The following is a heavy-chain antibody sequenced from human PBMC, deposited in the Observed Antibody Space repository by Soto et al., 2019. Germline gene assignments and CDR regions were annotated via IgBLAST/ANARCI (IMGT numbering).Heavy chain of an antibody. V-gene: IGHV4-31*03. CDR1: GGSISSGGYY. CDR3: ARVRLDIVATPEYYFDY. J-gene: IGHJ4*02. Sequence: SETLXLTCTVSGGSISSGGYYWSWIRQHPGKGLEWIGYIYYSGTAYYNPPLKSRVTMSIDTSKNQFSLRLSSVTAADTAVYYCARVRLDIVATPEYYFDYWGQGTLVTVSS. D-gene: IGHD5-12*01. CDR2: IYYSGTA.